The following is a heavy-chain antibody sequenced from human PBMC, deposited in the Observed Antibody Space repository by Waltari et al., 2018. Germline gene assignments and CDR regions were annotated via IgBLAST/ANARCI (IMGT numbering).Heavy chain of an antibody. CDR2: IWFDGSDK. CDR3: AKDAFGNTYLDF. J-gene: IGHJ4*02. CDR1: GFHFSNFG. V-gene: IGHV3-30*02. Sequence: QVNLVESGGGVVQPGGSLRLSCATSGFHFSNFGMHWVRQAPGKGLEWVALIWFDGSDKFYADSVRGRFTISRDNSARTLYLDMDSLRLDDTAMYYCAKDAFGNTYLDFWDQGTLVTVSS. D-gene: IGHD2-2*02.